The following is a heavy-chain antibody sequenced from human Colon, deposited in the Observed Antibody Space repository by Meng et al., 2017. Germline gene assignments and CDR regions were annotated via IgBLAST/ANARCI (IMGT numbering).Heavy chain of an antibody. D-gene: IGHD5-12*01. V-gene: IGHV4-34*01. CDR2: INHSGST. CDR3: ARGRYSGYLP. Sequence: QVPLQQWGEGLLKTSEALSLTCAVYGGSFSGYYWSWIRQPPGKGLEWIGEINHSGSTNYNPSLKSRVTISVDTSKNQFSLKLSSVTAADTAAYYCARGRYSGYLPWGQGTLVTVSS. J-gene: IGHJ5*02. CDR1: GGSFSGYY.